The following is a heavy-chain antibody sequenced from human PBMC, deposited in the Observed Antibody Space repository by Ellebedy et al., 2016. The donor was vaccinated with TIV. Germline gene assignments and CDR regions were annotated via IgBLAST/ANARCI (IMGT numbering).Heavy chain of an antibody. CDR2: IYTNTGNP. J-gene: IGHJ4*02. CDR1: GYTFRNYA. D-gene: IGHD1-26*01. V-gene: IGHV7-4-1*02. Sequence: AASVKVSCKASGYTFRNYAITWVRQAPGQGLEWMGWIYTNTGNPTYAQDFTGRFVFSLDTSVNTLYLQISGLKVEDTAMYFCARASGDYWIDVWGKGTLVTVSS. CDR3: ARASGDYWIDV.